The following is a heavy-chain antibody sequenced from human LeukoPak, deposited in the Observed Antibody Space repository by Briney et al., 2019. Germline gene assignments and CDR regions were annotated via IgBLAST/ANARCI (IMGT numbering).Heavy chain of an antibody. CDR3: AKDWFATTDY. Sequence: GGSLRLSRAASLFTVSSNYMSWVRQAPGNGLEWVSVIYSGGSTYYADSVKGRFTISRDNSKNTVYLQMNSLRVEDTAVYYCAKDWFATTDYWGQGILVTVSS. CDR2: IYSGGST. CDR1: LFTVSSNY. J-gene: IGHJ4*02. V-gene: IGHV3-66*01. D-gene: IGHD1/OR15-1a*01.